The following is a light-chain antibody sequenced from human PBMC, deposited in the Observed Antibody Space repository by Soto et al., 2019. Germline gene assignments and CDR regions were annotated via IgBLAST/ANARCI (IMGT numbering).Light chain of an antibody. J-gene: IGKJ2*01. CDR2: DAS. CDR3: QQRDNLPF. CDR1: QSVSSY. V-gene: IGKV3-11*01. Sequence: EIVLTQSPATVSLSPGERATLSCRASQSVSSYLAWYQQKPGQAPRLLIYDASNRATGIPARFSVSGSGTDFTLTISSLEPEDFAVYYCQQRDNLPFFGQGTKLEIK.